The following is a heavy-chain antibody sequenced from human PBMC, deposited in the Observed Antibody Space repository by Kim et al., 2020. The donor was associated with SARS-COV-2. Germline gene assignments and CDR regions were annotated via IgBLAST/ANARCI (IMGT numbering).Heavy chain of an antibody. CDR3: ARGTWDYYDSSGYRTYYFDY. CDR2: MNPNSGNT. CDR1: GYTFTSYD. D-gene: IGHD3-22*01. Sequence: ASVKVSCKASGYTFTSYDINWVRQATGQGLEWMGWMNPNSGNTGYAQKFQGRVTMTRNTPISTAYMELSSLRSEDTAVYYCARGTWDYYDSSGYRTYYFDYWGQGTLVTVSS. J-gene: IGHJ4*02. V-gene: IGHV1-8*01.